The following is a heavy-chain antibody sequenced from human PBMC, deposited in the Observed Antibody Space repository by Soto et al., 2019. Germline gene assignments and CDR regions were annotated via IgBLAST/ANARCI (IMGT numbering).Heavy chain of an antibody. V-gene: IGHV1-69*12. CDR3: ASGMQLWLRRIYGGCSR. D-gene: IGHD5-12*01. CDR2: LIPKYGTA. Sequence: QVQLVQSGAEVKKPESSVKVSCKAPGGTFSTYAISWVRQAPGQGLEWMGGLIPKYGTANYAQRFQDRVTISADESTNTFYIELSSLRAADTAVYFCASGMQLWLRRIYGGCSRWGHGTLVTVSS. CDR1: GGTFSTYA. J-gene: IGHJ4*01.